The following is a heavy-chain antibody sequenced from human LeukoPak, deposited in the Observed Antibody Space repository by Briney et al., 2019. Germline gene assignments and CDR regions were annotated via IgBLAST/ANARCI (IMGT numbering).Heavy chain of an antibody. V-gene: IGHV3-48*02. Sequence: PGGSLRLSCAASGFTFSSYSMNWVRQAPGKGLEWVSYISSSSSNIYYGDSVKGRFTISRDNAKNSLYPQMNSLRDEDTAVYYCARDGMVRGVIIWDAFDIWGQGTMVTVSS. CDR2: ISSSSSNI. J-gene: IGHJ3*02. CDR1: GFTFSSYS. CDR3: ARDGMVRGVIIWDAFDI. D-gene: IGHD3-10*01.